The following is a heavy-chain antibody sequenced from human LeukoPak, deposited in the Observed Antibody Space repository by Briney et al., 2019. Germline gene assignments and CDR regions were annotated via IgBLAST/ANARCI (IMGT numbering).Heavy chain of an antibody. CDR2: IYYSGST. J-gene: IGHJ4*02. CDR1: GGSISSYY. CDR3: ARDYLSGSPDY. Sequence: PSETLSLTCTVSGGSISSYYWSWIRQPPGKGLEWIGYIYYSGSTNYNPSLKSRVTISVDTSKNQFSLKLSSVTAADTAVYYCARDYLSGSPDYWGQGTLVTVSS. V-gene: IGHV4-59*01. D-gene: IGHD3-16*01.